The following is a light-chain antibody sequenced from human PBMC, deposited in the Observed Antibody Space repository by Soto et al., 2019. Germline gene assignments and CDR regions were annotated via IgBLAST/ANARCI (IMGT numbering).Light chain of an antibody. V-gene: IGLV2-14*01. CDR3: ASWDDRLGAVI. CDR1: SSDVGGYDY. J-gene: IGLJ2*01. CDR2: EVS. Sequence: QSALAQPASVSGSPGQSITISCTGTSSDVGGYDYVSWYQLHPGKAPKLMVFEVSNRPSGVSYRFSGSKSGNTASLAISGLRSEDEAVYYCASWDDRLGAVIFGGGTKVTVL.